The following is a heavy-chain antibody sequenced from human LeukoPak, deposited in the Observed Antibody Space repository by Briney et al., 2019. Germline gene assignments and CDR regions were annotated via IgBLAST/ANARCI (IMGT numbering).Heavy chain of an antibody. CDR1: GFTFSSYG. J-gene: IGHJ4*02. Sequence: GGSLRLSCAASGFTFSSYGMHWVRQAPGKGLEWVAVIWYDGSNKYYADSVKGRFTISRDNSKNTLYLQMNSLRAEDTAVYYCARRVVVPAAPYYFDYWGQGTLVTVSS. V-gene: IGHV3-33*01. D-gene: IGHD2-2*01. CDR2: IWYDGSNK. CDR3: ARRVVVPAAPYYFDY.